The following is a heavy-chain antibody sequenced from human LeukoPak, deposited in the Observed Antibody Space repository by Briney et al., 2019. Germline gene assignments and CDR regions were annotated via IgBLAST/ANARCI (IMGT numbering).Heavy chain of an antibody. CDR1: GGDFSGYY. J-gene: IGHJ4*02. V-gene: IGHV4-34*01. CDR3: AREGYY. Sequence: PSETLSLTCAAYGGDFSGYYRRWIRQPPGKGLEWMGEINHSGSTNYNPSPKSRVTISVDTSKNQFSLMLSSVTAADTAVYYCAREGYYWGQGTLVTASS. CDR2: INHSGST.